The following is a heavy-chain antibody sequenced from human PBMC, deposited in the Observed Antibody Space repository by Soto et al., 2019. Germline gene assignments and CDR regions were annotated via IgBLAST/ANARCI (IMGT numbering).Heavy chain of an antibody. CDR3: ARGATVTQYDY. D-gene: IGHD4-17*01. CDR1: GVSVSSGSFY. V-gene: IGHV4-61*01. Sequence: QVQLQESGPGLVKPSETLSLTCTVSGVSVSSGSFYWAWIRQPPGKGLEWIGFGSYSGTTNYKPSLKSRVTISVETSRSQISRKVSSLTAADTAVYYCARGATVTQYDYWGQGTLVTVSS. J-gene: IGHJ4*02. CDR2: GSYSGTT.